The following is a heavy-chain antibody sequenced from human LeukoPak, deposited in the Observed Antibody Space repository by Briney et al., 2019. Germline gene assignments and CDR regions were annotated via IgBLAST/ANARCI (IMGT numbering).Heavy chain of an antibody. CDR3: ARGVFSDY. CDR2: IYHSGST. CDR1: GFSISSGYY. Sequence: KPSETLSLTCTVSGFSISSGYYWGWIRQSPGKGLEWIGSIYHSGSTSYNPSLKSRVTISVDTSKNQFSLKLSSVTAADTAVYYCARGVFSDYWGQGTLVTVSS. D-gene: IGHD6-13*01. J-gene: IGHJ4*02. V-gene: IGHV4-38-2*02.